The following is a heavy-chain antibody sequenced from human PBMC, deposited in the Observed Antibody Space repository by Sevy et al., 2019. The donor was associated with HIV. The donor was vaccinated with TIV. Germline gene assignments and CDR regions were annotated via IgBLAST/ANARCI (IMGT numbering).Heavy chain of an antibody. D-gene: IGHD3-3*01. V-gene: IGHV1-2*06. CDR1: GYAFTGYY. J-gene: IGHJ6*02. Sequence: ASVKVSCKASGYAFTGYYIHWVRQAPGQGLEWMGRINPISGGTDDSQKFQGRVTMSRDTSISTAYMDVTRLRSDDTAVYYCARAPTGFWTGGMDVWGQGTVVTVSS. CDR2: INPISGGT. CDR3: ARAPTGFWTGGMDV.